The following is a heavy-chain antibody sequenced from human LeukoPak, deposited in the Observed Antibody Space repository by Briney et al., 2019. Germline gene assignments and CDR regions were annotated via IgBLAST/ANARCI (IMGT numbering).Heavy chain of an antibody. CDR1: GFTFSSQW. Sequence: GGSLRLSCAASGFTFSSQWMTWVRQAPGKGLEWVANIHPDGSEKYYVGSVRGRFTISRDNAKNSLYLQMNSLRAEDTAVYYCARVGSGLFDYWGQGTLVTVSS. V-gene: IGHV3-7*01. CDR2: IHPDGSEK. D-gene: IGHD3-10*01. J-gene: IGHJ4*02. CDR3: ARVGSGLFDY.